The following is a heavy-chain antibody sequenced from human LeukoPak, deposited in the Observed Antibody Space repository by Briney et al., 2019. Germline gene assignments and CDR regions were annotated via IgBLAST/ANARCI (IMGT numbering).Heavy chain of an antibody. V-gene: IGHV4-39*02. CDR3: ARVPAIVVTGLYYYYGMDV. CDR2: VFYSGST. CDR1: GASISSSTDY. D-gene: IGHD6-19*01. Sequence: SETLSLTCTVSGASISSSTDYWGWIRQPPGQGLEWVGNVFYSGSTFYNPSLQSRVTISVEASKHHFSLKLRSVTAADTAVYYCARVPAIVVTGLYYYYGMDVWGQGTTVTVSS. J-gene: IGHJ6*02.